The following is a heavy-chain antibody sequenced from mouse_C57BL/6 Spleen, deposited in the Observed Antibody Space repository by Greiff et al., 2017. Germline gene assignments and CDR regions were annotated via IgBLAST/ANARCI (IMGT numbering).Heavy chain of an antibody. Sequence: QVQLQQPGAELVMPGASVKLSCKASGYTFTSYWMHWVKPRPGQGLEWIGEIDPSDSYANYNQKFKGKSTLTVDKSSSTAYMQLSSLTSEDSAVYYCARGDSYYFDYWGQGTTLTVSS. CDR2: IDPSDSYA. CDR1: GYTFTSYW. J-gene: IGHJ2*01. V-gene: IGHV1-69*01. CDR3: ARGDSYYFDY.